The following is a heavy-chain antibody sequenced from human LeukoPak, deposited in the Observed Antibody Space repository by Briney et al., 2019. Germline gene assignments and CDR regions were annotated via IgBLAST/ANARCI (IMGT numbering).Heavy chain of an antibody. Sequence: GGSLRLSCAASGFTFDDYAMYWVRQSPGKGLEWASGISWNSGTIGHADSVKGRFTISRDNAKDSLYLQMNSLRTDDTALYYCARGLEKGYSYGIDYWGQGTLVTVSS. D-gene: IGHD5-18*01. CDR3: ARGLEKGYSYGIDY. CDR1: GFTFDDYA. CDR2: ISWNSGTI. V-gene: IGHV3-9*01. J-gene: IGHJ4*02.